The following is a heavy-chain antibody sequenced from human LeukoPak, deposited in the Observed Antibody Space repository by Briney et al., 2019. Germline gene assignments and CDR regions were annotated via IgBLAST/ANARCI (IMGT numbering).Heavy chain of an antibody. Sequence: GGSLRLSCAASGFTFSSYAVSWVRQAPGKGLEWVSAISGSGGSTYYAESVKGRFTISRDNSKNKLHLQMNSLRAEGTAVYYCAKDSSASYASGSYSFDYWGQGTLVTVSS. J-gene: IGHJ4*02. D-gene: IGHD3-10*01. CDR1: GFTFSSYA. CDR2: ISGSGGST. V-gene: IGHV3-23*01. CDR3: AKDSSASYASGSYSFDY.